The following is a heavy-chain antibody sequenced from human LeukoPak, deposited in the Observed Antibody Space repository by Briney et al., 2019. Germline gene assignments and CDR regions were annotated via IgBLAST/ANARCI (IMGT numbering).Heavy chain of an antibody. CDR1: GGTFSSYA. CDR3: ARLAYYDILTGYSDFDY. V-gene: IGHV1-69*13. D-gene: IGHD3-9*01. CDR2: IIPIFGTA. J-gene: IGHJ4*02. Sequence: SVKVSCKASGGTFSSYAISWVRQAPGQGLEWMGGIIPIFGTANYAQKFQGRVTITADESTSTAYMELSSLRSKDTAVYYCARLAYYDILTGYSDFDYWGQGTLVTVSS.